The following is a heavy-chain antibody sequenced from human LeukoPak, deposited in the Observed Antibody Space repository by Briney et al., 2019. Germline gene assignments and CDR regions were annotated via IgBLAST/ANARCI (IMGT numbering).Heavy chain of an antibody. V-gene: IGHV1-8*03. CDR1: GYTFTSYD. CDR3: ARDTEDIVVVVAATLQAFDI. D-gene: IGHD2-15*01. CDR2: MNPNSGNT. Sequence: ASVKVSCKASGYTFTSYDINWVRQATGQGLEWMGWMNPNSGNTGYAQKFQGRVTITRNTSISTAYMELSSLRSEDTAVYYCARDTEDIVVVVAATLQAFDIWGQGTMVTVSS. J-gene: IGHJ3*02.